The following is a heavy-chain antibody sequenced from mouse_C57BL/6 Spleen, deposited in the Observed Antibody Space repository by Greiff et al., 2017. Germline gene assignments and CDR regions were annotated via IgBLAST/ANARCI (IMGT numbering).Heavy chain of an antibody. CDR1: GYAFSSYW. CDR3: ARRDYDYDLAY. D-gene: IGHD2-4*01. Sequence: QVQLKQSGAELVKPGASVKISCTASGYAFSSYWMTWVQQSPGKGLEWIGQIYPGGGDTNYHGNFKGMVTLTADKSSSTAYMQLSSLTSEDSAVYFCARRDYDYDLAYWGQGTLVTVSA. J-gene: IGHJ3*01. CDR2: IYPGGGDT. V-gene: IGHV1-80*01.